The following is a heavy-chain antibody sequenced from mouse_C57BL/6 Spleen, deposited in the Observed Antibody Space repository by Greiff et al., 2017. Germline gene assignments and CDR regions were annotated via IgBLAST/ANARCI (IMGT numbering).Heavy chain of an antibody. CDR1: GFNITDYY. CDR2: IDPEDGET. CDR3: ARSGDYDDAWFAY. V-gene: IGHV14-2*01. D-gene: IGHD2-4*01. Sequence: VQLKESGAELVKPGASVKLSCTASGFNITDYYMHWVKQRTEQGLEWIGRIDPEDGETKYAPKFQGKATITADTSSNTASLQLSSLTSEDTAVYYCARSGDYDDAWFAYWGQGTLVTVSA. J-gene: IGHJ3*01.